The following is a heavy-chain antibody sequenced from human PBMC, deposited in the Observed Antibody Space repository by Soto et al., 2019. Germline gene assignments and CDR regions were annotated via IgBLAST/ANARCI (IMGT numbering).Heavy chain of an antibody. V-gene: IGHV4-39*07. D-gene: IGHD2-8*02. Sequence: PSETLSLTCTVSGGSINSGGYYWNWIRQPPGTGLEWIGEINHSGSTNYNPSLKSRVTISVDTSKNQFSLKLTSVTAADTAVYYCARDKITGLFDYWGQGTLVTVSS. CDR2: INHSGST. CDR1: GGSINSGGYY. CDR3: ARDKITGLFDY. J-gene: IGHJ4*02.